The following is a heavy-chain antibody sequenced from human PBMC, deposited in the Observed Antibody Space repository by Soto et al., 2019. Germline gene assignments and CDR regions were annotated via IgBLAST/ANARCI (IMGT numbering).Heavy chain of an antibody. CDR3: NGYDYIWGSYRHDAFDI. CDR2: ISGSGGST. Sequence: EVQLLESGGGLVQPGGSLRLSCAASGFTFSSYAMSWVRQAPGKGLEWVSAISGSGGSTYYADSVKGRFTISRDNSKNTLYLQMNSMRAEDTAVYYCNGYDYIWGSYRHDAFDIWGQGTMVTVSS. CDR1: GFTFSSYA. J-gene: IGHJ3*02. D-gene: IGHD3-16*02. V-gene: IGHV3-23*01.